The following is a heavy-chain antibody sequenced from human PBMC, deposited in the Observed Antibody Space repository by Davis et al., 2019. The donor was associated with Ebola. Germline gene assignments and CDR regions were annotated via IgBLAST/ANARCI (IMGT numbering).Heavy chain of an antibody. CDR2: INHGGNT. CDR1: GGSFSDHY. J-gene: IGHJ6*03. D-gene: IGHD4-11*01. V-gene: IGHV4-34*01. CDR3: ARRITVKYYMDV. Sequence: SETLSLTCAVYGGSFSDHYWSWFRQPPGMGLEWIGEINHGGNTNYNPSLKSRVTISVDTSRYQFSLKLDSISAADTAVYYCARRITVKYYMDVWGKGTTVTVSS.